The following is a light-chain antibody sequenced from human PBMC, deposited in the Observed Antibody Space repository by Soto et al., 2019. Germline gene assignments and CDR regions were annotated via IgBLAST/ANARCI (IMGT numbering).Light chain of an antibody. CDR3: QQSYSSPPT. CDR1: QSIGTY. CDR2: AVS. J-gene: IGKJ1*01. Sequence: DIQMTQSPSSLSASVGDRVTITCRASQSIGTYLDWYQYKPGKAPKVVIYAVSSLQAGVPSRFSGSRSGPDFTLTISSLQPEDFATYYCQQSYSSPPTFGQGTKVDIK. V-gene: IGKV1-39*01.